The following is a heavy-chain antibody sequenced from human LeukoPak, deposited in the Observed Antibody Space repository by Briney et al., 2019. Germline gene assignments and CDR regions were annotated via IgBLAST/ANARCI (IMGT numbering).Heavy chain of an antibody. CDR2: IDPSDSYT. CDR1: GYSFSNFW. D-gene: IGHD6-19*01. Sequence: GESLRISCKGSGYSFSNFWISWVRQMPGAGPEGMGRIDPSDSYTNYSPSFQGHVTISADKSITTAYLHLSSLKASDSAMYYCARHPGTSGCYGDWGQGTLVTVSS. CDR3: ARHPGTSGCYGD. J-gene: IGHJ4*02. V-gene: IGHV5-10-1*01.